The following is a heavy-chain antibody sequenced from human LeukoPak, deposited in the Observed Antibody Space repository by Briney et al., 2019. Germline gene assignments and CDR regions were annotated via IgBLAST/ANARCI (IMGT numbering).Heavy chain of an antibody. CDR1: EFSVNDYY. Sequence: GGSLRLSCTASEFSVNDYYVSWIRQAPGKGLEWVSDIGGSDSIIAYAGFVRGRFTISRDFASNSVYLQMNSLRDDDTAVYFCAREMVAGTFDSWGQGTLVTVSS. D-gene: IGHD6-19*01. J-gene: IGHJ4*02. CDR3: AREMVAGTFDS. CDR2: IGGSDSII. V-gene: IGHV3-11*01.